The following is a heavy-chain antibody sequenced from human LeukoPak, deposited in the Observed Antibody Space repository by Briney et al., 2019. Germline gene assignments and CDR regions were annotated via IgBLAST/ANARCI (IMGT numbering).Heavy chain of an antibody. Sequence: SETLSLTCTVSGGSISSYYWSWIRQPPGKGVEWIGYIYYSGSTNYNPSLKSRVTISVDTSKNQFSLKLSSVTAADTAVYYCARQTRWFDPWGQGTLVTVSS. V-gene: IGHV4-59*08. CDR1: GGSISSYY. CDR3: ARQTRWFDP. J-gene: IGHJ5*02. CDR2: IYYSGST.